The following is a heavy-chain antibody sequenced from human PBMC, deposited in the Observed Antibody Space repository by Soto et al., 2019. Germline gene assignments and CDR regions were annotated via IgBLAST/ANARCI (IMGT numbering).Heavy chain of an antibody. Sequence: QVQVVESGGDLVKPGGSLRLSCATSGFTFSGYYMSWIRQAPGKGLEWLSYISSTGSPTYYAESVKGRFTIARDNAKNSVSLQMNSLRDEDTAVYYCARGDTAPDYWGQGTLVTVSS. CDR2: ISSTGSPT. V-gene: IGHV3-11*01. CDR3: ARGDTAPDY. J-gene: IGHJ4*02. CDR1: GFTFSGYY. D-gene: IGHD5-18*01.